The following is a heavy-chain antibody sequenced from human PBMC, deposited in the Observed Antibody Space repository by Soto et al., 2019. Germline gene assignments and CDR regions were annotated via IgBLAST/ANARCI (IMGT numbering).Heavy chain of an antibody. CDR3: AKDKLVAANYYYYGMDV. CDR2: ISYDGSNK. Sequence: QVQLVESGGGVVQPGRSLRLSCAASGFTFSSYGMHWVREAPDKGREWGAVISYDGSNKYYADSVKGRFTISRDNSKNTLYLQMNSLRAEDTAVYYCAKDKLVAANYYYYGMDVWGQGTTVTVSS. CDR1: GFTFSSYG. V-gene: IGHV3-30*18. D-gene: IGHD2-15*01. J-gene: IGHJ6*02.